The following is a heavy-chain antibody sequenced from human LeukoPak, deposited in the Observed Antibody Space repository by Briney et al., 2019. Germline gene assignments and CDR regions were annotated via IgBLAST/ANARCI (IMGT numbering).Heavy chain of an antibody. CDR2: INSIRTYL. D-gene: IGHD5-18*01. CDR3: ARDIADTGAIDAFDL. CDR1: GFTFSSSS. V-gene: IGHV3-21*01. Sequence: GGSLRLSCVASGFTFSSSSMNWVRQAPGKGLEGVSPINSIRTYLYYADSLRGRFTISRANAANSLYLQMNSLRAEDTAVYYCARDIADTGAIDAFDLWGQGTMVTVSS. J-gene: IGHJ3*01.